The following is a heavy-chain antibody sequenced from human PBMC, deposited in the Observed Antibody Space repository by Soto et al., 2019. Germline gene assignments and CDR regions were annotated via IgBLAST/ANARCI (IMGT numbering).Heavy chain of an antibody. CDR3: ARWPEGYYYYGMDV. V-gene: IGHV1-8*01. CDR2: MNPNSGNT. J-gene: IGHJ6*02. CDR1: GYTFTSYD. Sequence: QVQLVQSGAEVKKPGASVKVSCKASGYTFTSYDINWVRQATGQGLEWMGWMNPNSGNTGYAQKFQGRVTMTTNTSISTAYMEMSSLRSEDTAVYYCARWPEGYYYYGMDVWGQGTTVTVSS.